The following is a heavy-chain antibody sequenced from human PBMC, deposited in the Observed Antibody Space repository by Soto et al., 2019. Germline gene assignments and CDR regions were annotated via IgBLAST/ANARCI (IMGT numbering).Heavy chain of an antibody. CDR2: IWYDGSNK. CDR3: ARDFVMGRQLGYGMDV. CDR1: GFTFSSYG. D-gene: IGHD2-21*01. V-gene: IGHV3-33*01. J-gene: IGHJ6*02. Sequence: GGSLRLSCAASGFTFSSYGMHWVRQAPGKGLEWVAVIWYDGSNKYYADSVKGRFTISRDNSKNTLYLQMNSLRAEDTAVYYCARDFVMGRQLGYGMDVWGQGTTVTVSS.